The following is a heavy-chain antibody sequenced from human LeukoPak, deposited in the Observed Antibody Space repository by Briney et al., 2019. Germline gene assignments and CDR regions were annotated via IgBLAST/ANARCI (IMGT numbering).Heavy chain of an antibody. CDR1: GFTFSSYA. V-gene: IGHV3-23*01. CDR3: AKGLAAGMDFDY. CDR2: ISGSGGST. J-gene: IGHJ4*02. D-gene: IGHD6-13*01. Sequence: QTGGSLRLSCAASGFTFSSYAMSWVRQAPGKGLEWVSAISGSGGSTYYADSVKGRFTISRDNSKNTLYLQMNSLRAEDTAVYYCAKGLAAGMDFDYWGQGTLVTVSS.